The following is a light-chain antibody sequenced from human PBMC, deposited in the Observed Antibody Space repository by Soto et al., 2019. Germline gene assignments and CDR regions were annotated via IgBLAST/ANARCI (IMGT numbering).Light chain of an antibody. V-gene: IGLV2-23*02. J-gene: IGLJ3*02. CDR2: EVS. CDR3: CSYAGSNPLV. CDR1: SSDVGSYNL. Sequence: QSVLTQPASVSGSPGQSITISCTGTSSDVGSYNLVSWYQQHPGKAPKLMIYEVSKRPSGVSNRFSGSKSGNTASLTISGLQAEDEADYYCCSYAGSNPLVFGGGTKLTVL.